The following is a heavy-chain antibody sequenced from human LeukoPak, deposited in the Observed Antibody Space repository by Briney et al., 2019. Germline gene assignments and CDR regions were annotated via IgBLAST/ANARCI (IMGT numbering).Heavy chain of an antibody. CDR1: GGSISSYY. CDR3: ARQRDGYSEDAFDI. Sequence: SETLSLTCTVSGGSISSYYWSWIRQPPGKGLEWIGYIYYSGSTNYNPSLKSRVTISVDTSKNQFSLKLSSVTAADTAVYYCARQRDGYSEDAFDIWGQGTMVTVSS. J-gene: IGHJ3*02. CDR2: IYYSGST. D-gene: IGHD5-24*01. V-gene: IGHV4-59*08.